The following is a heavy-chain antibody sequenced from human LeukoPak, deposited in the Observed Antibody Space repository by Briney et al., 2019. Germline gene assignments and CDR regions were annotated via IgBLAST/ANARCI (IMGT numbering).Heavy chain of an antibody. CDR1: GFTFSSYW. Sequence: GGSLRLSCAASGFTFSSYWMHWVRQVPGKGLEWVSGITWNSGSIDYADSVKGRFTISRDNAKNSLYLQMNSLRAEDTALYYCGKDMYSSSWNFFDYWGRGTLVTVSS. CDR3: GKDMYSSSWNFFDY. CDR2: ITWNSGSI. J-gene: IGHJ4*02. D-gene: IGHD6-13*01. V-gene: IGHV3-9*01.